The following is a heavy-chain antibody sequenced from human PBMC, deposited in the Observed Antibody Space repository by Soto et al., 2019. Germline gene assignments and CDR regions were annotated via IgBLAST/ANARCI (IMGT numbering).Heavy chain of an antibody. Sequence: ESLKISCKGSGYSFTSYWIGWVRQMPGKGLEWMGIIYPGDSDTRYSPSFQGQVTISADKSISTAYLPWSSLKASDTAMYYCARPELAPPVDGAFDIWGQGTMVTVSS. J-gene: IGHJ3*02. V-gene: IGHV5-51*01. CDR2: IYPGDSDT. D-gene: IGHD5-12*01. CDR1: GYSFTSYW. CDR3: ARPELAPPVDGAFDI.